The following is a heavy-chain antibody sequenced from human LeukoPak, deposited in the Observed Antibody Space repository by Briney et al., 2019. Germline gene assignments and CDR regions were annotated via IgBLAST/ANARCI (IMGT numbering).Heavy chain of an antibody. Sequence: GGSLRLSCAASGFTFSSYSMDWVRQAPGKGLEWVSYTSSSSSTIKYADSVRGRFTISRDNAENSLYLQTNSLRDEDTAVYYCARARGTGWYFDLWGRGTLVTVSS. V-gene: IGHV3-48*02. CDR3: ARARGTGWYFDL. CDR2: TSSSSSTI. J-gene: IGHJ2*01. D-gene: IGHD2-15*01. CDR1: GFTFSSYS.